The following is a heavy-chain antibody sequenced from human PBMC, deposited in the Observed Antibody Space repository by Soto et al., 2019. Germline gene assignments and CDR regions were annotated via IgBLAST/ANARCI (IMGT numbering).Heavy chain of an antibody. Sequence: QVQLVESGGGVVQPGTSLRLSCVGSGFTFRRYVIHWVRQAPGKGLEWVALTSYDGSNNFYGDSVKGRFTISRHNSRNTVELQMDSLRFVDTAIYYCARWGTTGGLDVWGQGTLVSVSS. CDR2: TSYDGSNN. D-gene: IGHD3-16*01. J-gene: IGHJ4*02. V-gene: IGHV3-33*05. CDR3: ARWGTTGGLDV. CDR1: GFTFRRYV.